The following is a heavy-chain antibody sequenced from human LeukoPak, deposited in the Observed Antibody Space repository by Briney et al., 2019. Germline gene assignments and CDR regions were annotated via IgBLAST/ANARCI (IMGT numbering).Heavy chain of an antibody. Sequence: GGSPRLSCAASGFTFSSYWMSWVRQAPGKGLEWVANIKQDGSEKYYVDSVKGRFTISRDNAKNSLYLQMNSLRAEDTAVYYCARAITYYDFWSGYYHYYYMDVWGKGTTVTVSS. CDR3: ARAITYYDFWSGYYHYYYMDV. D-gene: IGHD3-3*01. J-gene: IGHJ6*03. CDR2: IKQDGSEK. V-gene: IGHV3-7*01. CDR1: GFTFSSYW.